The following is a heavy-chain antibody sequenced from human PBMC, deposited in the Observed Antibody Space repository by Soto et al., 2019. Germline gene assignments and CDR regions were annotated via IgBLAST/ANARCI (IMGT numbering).Heavy chain of an antibody. CDR1: GDSFINYG. D-gene: IGHD3-10*01. Sequence: PGESLKISCKGSGDSFINYGIGWVRQRPGKGLEWMGIIYPGDSDTRYSPSFQGQVTISADKSINTAYLQWSSLKASDTAMYYCARLLIRMVRGVIIPRDYYGMDVWGQGTTVTVSS. V-gene: IGHV5-51*01. J-gene: IGHJ6*02. CDR3: ARLLIRMVRGVIIPRDYYGMDV. CDR2: IYPGDSDT.